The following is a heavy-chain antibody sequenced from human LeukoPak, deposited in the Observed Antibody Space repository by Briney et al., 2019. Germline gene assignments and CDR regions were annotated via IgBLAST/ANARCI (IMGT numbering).Heavy chain of an antibody. CDR2: VSWNSGSI. Sequence: GGSLRLSCAASGFTFDDYAMHWVRQAPGKGLEWVSGVSWNSGSIGYADSVKGRFTISRDNAKNSLYLQMNSLRTEDMALYYRANSLRGTTGTADAYDIWVRGRMVTVSS. J-gene: IGHJ3*02. D-gene: IGHD1-1*01. V-gene: IGHV3-9*03. CDR3: ANSLRGTTGTADAYDI. CDR1: GFTFDDYA.